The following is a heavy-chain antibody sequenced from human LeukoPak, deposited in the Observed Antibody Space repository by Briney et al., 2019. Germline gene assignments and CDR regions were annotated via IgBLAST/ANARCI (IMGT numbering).Heavy chain of an antibody. CDR1: GFTFSDYY. CDR3: ARDPGSGYEEHFDY. D-gene: IGHD5-12*01. Sequence: PGGSLRLSCAASGFTFSDYYMNWIRQPPGKGLEWVSYISTSGSTISYADSVKGRFTISRDNAKDSLYLQMNSLRAEDTAVYYCARDPGSGYEEHFDYWGQGTLVTVSS. CDR2: ISTSGSTI. J-gene: IGHJ4*02. V-gene: IGHV3-11*01.